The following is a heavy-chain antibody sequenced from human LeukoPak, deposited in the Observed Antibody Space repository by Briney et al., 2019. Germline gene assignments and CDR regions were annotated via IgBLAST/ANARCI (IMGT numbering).Heavy chain of an antibody. J-gene: IGHJ4*02. CDR2: IYYSGST. Sequence: NPSETLSLTCTVSGASLSLYYWSWIRQPPGKGLEWIGYIYYSGSTNYNPSLKSRVTISVDTSKNQFSLKLSSVTAADTAVYYCAKGVDTAMVGWGQGTLVTVSS. D-gene: IGHD5-18*01. CDR1: GASLSLYY. V-gene: IGHV4-59*01. CDR3: AKGVDTAMVG.